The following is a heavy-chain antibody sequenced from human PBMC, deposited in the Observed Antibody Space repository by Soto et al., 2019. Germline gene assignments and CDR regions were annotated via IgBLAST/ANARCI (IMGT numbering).Heavy chain of an antibody. CDR2: MSGTSGTT. V-gene: IGHV3-23*01. CDR1: GFSFSSYA. Sequence: PEGSLRLSCAASGFSFSSYAMSWVRQAPGKGLEWVSTMSGTSGTTYYADSVKGRFTISRDSSENTLFLQMNSLRAEDTAIYYCAKEYNWNDYFDFWGQGTPVTVPQ. CDR3: AKEYNWNDYFDF. J-gene: IGHJ4*02. D-gene: IGHD1-20*01.